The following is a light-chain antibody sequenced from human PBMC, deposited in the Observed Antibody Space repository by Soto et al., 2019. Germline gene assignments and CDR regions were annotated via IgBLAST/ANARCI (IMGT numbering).Light chain of an antibody. J-gene: IGLJ7*01. CDR2: STN. V-gene: IGLV8-61*01. Sequence: QTVVTQEPSFSVSPGGTVTLTCGLTSGSVSTSYYPSWYQQTPGQAPRTLIYSTNTRSTGVPDRFSGSILGNTAALTITGAQADDECDYYCVLYMGSGISLFGGGTQLTVL. CDR1: SGSVSTSYY. CDR3: VLYMGSGISL.